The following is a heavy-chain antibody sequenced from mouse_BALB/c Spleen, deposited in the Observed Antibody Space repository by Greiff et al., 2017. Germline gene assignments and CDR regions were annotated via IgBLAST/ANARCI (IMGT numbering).Heavy chain of an antibody. Sequence: EVQGVESGGGLVQPGGSLKLSCAASGFDFSRYWMSWVRQAPGKGLEWIGEINPDSSTINYTPSLKDKFIISRDNAKNTLYLQMSKVRSEDTALYYCARPMITTGFAYWGQGTLVTVSA. CDR2: INPDSSTI. V-gene: IGHV4-1*02. CDR1: GFDFSRYW. J-gene: IGHJ3*01. D-gene: IGHD2-4*01. CDR3: ARPMITTGFAY.